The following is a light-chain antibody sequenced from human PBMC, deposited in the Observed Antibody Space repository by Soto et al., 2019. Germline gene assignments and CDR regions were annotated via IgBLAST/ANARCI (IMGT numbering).Light chain of an antibody. Sequence: DIRMTQSPSTLSTSVGDRVTITCRASQNIRGWLAWYQQKPGKDPKLLIYDASTLESGVPSRFSGSGSGTEFTLPITSLQPDDFATYYCQQYNSYSWTFGQGTTVAIK. CDR2: DAS. J-gene: IGKJ1*01. V-gene: IGKV1-5*01. CDR3: QQYNSYSWT. CDR1: QNIRGW.